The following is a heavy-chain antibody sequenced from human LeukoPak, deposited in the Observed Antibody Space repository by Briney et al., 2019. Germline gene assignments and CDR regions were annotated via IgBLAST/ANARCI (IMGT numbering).Heavy chain of an antibody. CDR3: ARDILKTAVAGTALFYY. Sequence: ASVKVSCKASGYTFTSYYRHWVRQAPGQGLEWMGIINPSGGSTSYAQKFQGRVTMTRDTSTSTVYMELSSLRSEDTAVYYCARDILKTAVAGTALFYYWGQGTLVTVSS. J-gene: IGHJ4*02. CDR1: GYTFTSYY. CDR2: INPSGGST. V-gene: IGHV1-46*01. D-gene: IGHD6-19*01.